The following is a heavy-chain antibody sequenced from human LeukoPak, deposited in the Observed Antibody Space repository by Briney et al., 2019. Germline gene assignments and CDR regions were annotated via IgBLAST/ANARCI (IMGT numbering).Heavy chain of an antibody. CDR3: ARGIHNSCDY. Sequence: TGGSLRLSCAASGFSFSSHWMNWVRQAPGKGLEWVANINPDGSGKYYVDSVKGRFSISRDSAKSSMYLQMDSLRAEDTAVYYCARGIHNSCDYWGQGALVTVSS. D-gene: IGHD6-6*01. J-gene: IGHJ4*02. CDR1: GFSFSSHW. CDR2: INPDGSGK. V-gene: IGHV3-7*05.